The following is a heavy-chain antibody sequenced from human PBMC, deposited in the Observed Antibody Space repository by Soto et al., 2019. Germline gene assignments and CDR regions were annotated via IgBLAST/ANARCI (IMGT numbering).Heavy chain of an antibody. D-gene: IGHD3-22*01. Sequence: KPSETLSLTCTVSGGSIISDDYYWSWIRQPPGRGLEWIGYIYYSGTTFYNPSLKSRVTISIDTSKNQFSLNLSSVTAADTAVYYCARDRRMIDNSYFDSWGQGALVTVSS. V-gene: IGHV4-30-4*01. CDR3: ARDRRMIDNSYFDS. CDR1: GGSIISDDYY. CDR2: IYYSGTT. J-gene: IGHJ4*02.